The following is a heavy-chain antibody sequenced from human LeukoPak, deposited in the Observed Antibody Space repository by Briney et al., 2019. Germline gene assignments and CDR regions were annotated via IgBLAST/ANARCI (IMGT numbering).Heavy chain of an antibody. CDR3: ARGRVSWFDP. J-gene: IGHJ5*02. CDR2: INHSGST. Sequence: SETQSLTCAVYGGSFSGYYWSWIRQPPGKGLEWIGEINHSGSTNYNPSLKSRVTISVDTSKNQFSLKLSSVTAADTAVYYCARGRVSWFDPWGQGTLVTVSS. CDR1: GGSFSGYY. V-gene: IGHV4-34*01.